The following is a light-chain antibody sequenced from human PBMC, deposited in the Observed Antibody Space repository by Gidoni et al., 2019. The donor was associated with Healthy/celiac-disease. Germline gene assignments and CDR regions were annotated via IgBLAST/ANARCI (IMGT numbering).Light chain of an antibody. Sequence: QSVLTQPPSASGTPGQRVTISCSGSSSNIGSTTVNWYQQLPGTAPKLLINSNNQRPSGVPDRFSGSKSGTSASLAISGLQSEDEADYYCAAWDDSLNGHVVFGGGTKLTVL. CDR3: AAWDDSLNGHVV. CDR2: SNN. V-gene: IGLV1-44*01. CDR1: SSNIGSTT. J-gene: IGLJ2*01.